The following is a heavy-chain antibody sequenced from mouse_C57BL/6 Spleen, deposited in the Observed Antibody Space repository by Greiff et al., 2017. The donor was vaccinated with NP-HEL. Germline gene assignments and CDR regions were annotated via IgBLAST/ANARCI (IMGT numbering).Heavy chain of an antibody. V-gene: IGHV1-62-2*01. CDR3: ARHEGPLYYFDY. CDR2: FYPGSGSI. Sequence: QVQLQQSGAELVKPGASVKLSCKASGYTFTEYTIHWVKQRSGQGLEWIGWFYPGSGSIKYNEKFKDKDTLTADKSSSTVYIELSRLTSQDSAVYFCARHEGPLYYFDYWGQGTTLTVSS. CDR1: GYTFTEYT. J-gene: IGHJ2*01.